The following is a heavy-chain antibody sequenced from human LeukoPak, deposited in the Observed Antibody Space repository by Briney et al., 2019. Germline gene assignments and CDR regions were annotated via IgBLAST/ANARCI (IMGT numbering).Heavy chain of an antibody. CDR2: ISYDGNRQ. D-gene: IGHD3-10*01. CDR1: GFAFSNFA. J-gene: IGHJ4*02. Sequence: GGSLRLSCAASGFAFSNFAMHWVRQAPGKGLEWVALISYDGNRQFYADSVKGRFTISRDNSKNTLFLQMSSLRAEDTAVYFCASDADWFEGIQYYFDNWGQGTLVTVSS. V-gene: IGHV3-30*04. CDR3: ASDADWFEGIQYYFDN.